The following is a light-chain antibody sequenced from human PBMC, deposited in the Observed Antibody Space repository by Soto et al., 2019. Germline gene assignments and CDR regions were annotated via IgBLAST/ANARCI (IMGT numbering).Light chain of an antibody. CDR2: QIS. CDR1: QSLVHSDGNTY. CDR3: MQFAHFPRT. J-gene: IGKJ1*01. Sequence: DVVLTQTPLSSPVTLGQPASISCKSSQSLVHSDGNTYLSWLQQRPGQPPTLLIYQISNRFSGVPDRLSGSRAGTGFTLEISRVEAEDVGVYYCMQFAHFPRTFGQGTKVAIK. V-gene: IGKV2-24*01.